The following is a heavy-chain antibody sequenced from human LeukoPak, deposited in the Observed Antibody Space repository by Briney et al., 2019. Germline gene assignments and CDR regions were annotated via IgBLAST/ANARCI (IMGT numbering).Heavy chain of an antibody. CDR2: ISGSGGST. J-gene: IGHJ3*02. V-gene: IGHV3-23*01. D-gene: IGHD3-3*01. CDR3: AKDSYYDFWSGASDAFDI. CDR1: GFTFSSYA. Sequence: GGSLRLSCAASGFTFSSYAMSWVRQAPGRGLEWVSGISGSGGSTYYADSVKGRFTISRDNSKNTLYLQMNSLRAEDTAVYYCAKDSYYDFWSGASDAFDIWGQGTMVTVSS.